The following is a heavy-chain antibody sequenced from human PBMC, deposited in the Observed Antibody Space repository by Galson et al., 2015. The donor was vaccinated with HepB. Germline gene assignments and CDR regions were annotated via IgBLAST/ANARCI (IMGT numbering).Heavy chain of an antibody. Sequence: SLRLSCAASGFTFSSYWMNWVRQAPGKGLEWVANIKQDGSEEHYVDSVKSRFTISRDNVQNSLYLQISSLRAEDTAVYYCARAIYGDWGSDAFDIWGQGTMVTVSS. CDR2: IKQDGSEE. J-gene: IGHJ3*02. D-gene: IGHD4-17*01. CDR1: GFTFSSYW. CDR3: ARAIYGDWGSDAFDI. V-gene: IGHV3-7*01.